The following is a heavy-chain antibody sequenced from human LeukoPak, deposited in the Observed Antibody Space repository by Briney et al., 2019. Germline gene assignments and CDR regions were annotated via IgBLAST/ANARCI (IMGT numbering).Heavy chain of an antibody. CDR3: ASGVSIPGNRLAYYFDY. D-gene: IGHD2-2*01. CDR1: GYTFTGYY. J-gene: IGHJ4*02. V-gene: IGHV1-2*02. Sequence: ASVKVSCKASGYTFTGYYMHWVRQAPGQPLEWMGWINPNSGGTNYAQKFQGRVTMTRDTSISTAYMVLSRLRSDDTAVYYCASGVSIPGNRLAYYFDYWGQGTLVTVSS. CDR2: INPNSGGT.